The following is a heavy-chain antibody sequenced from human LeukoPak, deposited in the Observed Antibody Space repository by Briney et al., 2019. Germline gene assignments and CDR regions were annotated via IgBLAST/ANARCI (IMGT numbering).Heavy chain of an antibody. J-gene: IGHJ4*02. CDR2: IYYSGST. D-gene: IGHD6-13*01. CDR1: GGSISSSSYY. Sequence: SETLSLTCTVSGGSISSSSYYWGWIRQPPGKGLEWIGSIYYSGSTYYNPSLKSRVTISVDTSKNQFSLKLSSVTAADTAVYYCGRAGDVAATGNVWGQGTLVTVSS. V-gene: IGHV4-39*07. CDR3: GRAGDVAATGNV.